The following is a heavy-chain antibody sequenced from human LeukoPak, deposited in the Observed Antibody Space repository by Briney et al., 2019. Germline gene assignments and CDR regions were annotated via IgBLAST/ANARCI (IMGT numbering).Heavy chain of an antibody. CDR3: AKTYSSGRYGYYFDY. CDR2: ISGSGGST. J-gene: IGHJ4*02. CDR1: GFTFSSYA. V-gene: IGHV3-23*01. Sequence: PGGSLRLSCAASGFTFSSYAMSWVRQAPGKGLEWVSAISGSGGSTYYADSVKGRFTISRDNSKNTLYLQMNSLRAEDTAVYYCAKTYSSGRYGYYFDYWGQGTLVTVSS. D-gene: IGHD6-19*01.